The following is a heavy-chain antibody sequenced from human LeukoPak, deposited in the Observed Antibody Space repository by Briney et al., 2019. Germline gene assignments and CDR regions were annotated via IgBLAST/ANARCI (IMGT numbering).Heavy chain of an antibody. D-gene: IGHD5-18*01. CDR1: GFTFSSYG. V-gene: IGHV3-30*03. Sequence: GRSLRLSCAASGFTFSSYGMHWVRQAPGKGLEWVAVISYDGSNKYYADSVKGRFTISRDNSKNTLYLQMNSLRAEDTAVYYCARGNTAMVTDDAFDIWGQGTMVTVSS. CDR3: ARGNTAMVTDDAFDI. CDR2: ISYDGSNK. J-gene: IGHJ3*02.